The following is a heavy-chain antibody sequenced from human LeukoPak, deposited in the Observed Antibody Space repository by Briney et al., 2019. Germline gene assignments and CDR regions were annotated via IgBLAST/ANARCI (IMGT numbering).Heavy chain of an antibody. V-gene: IGHV3-74*01. J-gene: IGHJ3*02. D-gene: IGHD3-22*01. CDR1: GFTFSSYW. CDR3: ARDGYDSSAPASAFDI. Sequence: GGSLRLSCAASGFTFSSYWMDWVRQAPGKGLVWVSRINVDGSNTNYADSVKGRLTISRDNAKNTLYLQMNSLRAEDTAVYYCARDGYDSSAPASAFDIWGQGTMVTVSS. CDR2: INVDGSNT.